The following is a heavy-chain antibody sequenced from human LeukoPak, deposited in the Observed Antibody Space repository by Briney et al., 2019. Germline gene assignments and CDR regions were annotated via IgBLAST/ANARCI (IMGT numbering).Heavy chain of an antibody. CDR1: GFTFSSYG. CDR3: AKVTVTLEEAPT. J-gene: IGHJ5*02. Sequence: PGGSLRLSCAASGFTFSSYGMHWVRQAPGKGLEWVAFIRFDASHTKYAESAKGRFTISRDNSKNTLYLQMNSLRVEDTAVFYCAKVTVTLEEAPTWGQGTLVIVSS. D-gene: IGHD3-3*01. V-gene: IGHV3-30*02. CDR2: IRFDASHT.